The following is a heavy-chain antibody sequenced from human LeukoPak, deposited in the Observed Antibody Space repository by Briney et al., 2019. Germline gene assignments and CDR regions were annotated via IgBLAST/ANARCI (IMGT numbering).Heavy chain of an antibody. Sequence: SETLSLTCTVSGGSISSSSYYWGWIRQPPGKGLEWIGSIYYSGSTYYNPSLKSRVTISVDTSKNQFSLKLSSVTAADTAVYYCARGIRNYYDSSGYYFDDAFDIWGQGTMVTVSS. V-gene: IGHV4-39*01. D-gene: IGHD3-22*01. J-gene: IGHJ3*02. CDR1: GGSISSSSYY. CDR3: ARGIRNYYDSSGYYFDDAFDI. CDR2: IYYSGST.